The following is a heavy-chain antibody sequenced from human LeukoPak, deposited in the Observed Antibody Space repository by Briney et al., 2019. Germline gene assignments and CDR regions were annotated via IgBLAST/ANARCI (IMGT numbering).Heavy chain of an antibody. J-gene: IGHJ4*02. D-gene: IGHD6-19*01. CDR2: ISGSGGST. Sequence: GGSLRLSCAASGFTFSSYAMSWVRQAPGKGLEWVSAISGSGGSTYYTDSVKGRFTISRDNSKNSVYLRMNSLRAEDTAIYYCAKEVKANIGVAEYWGQGTLVSVSS. CDR1: GFTFSSYA. CDR3: AKEVKANIGVAEY. V-gene: IGHV3-23*01.